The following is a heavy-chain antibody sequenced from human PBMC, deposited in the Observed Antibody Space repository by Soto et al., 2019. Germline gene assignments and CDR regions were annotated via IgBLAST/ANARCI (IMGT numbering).Heavy chain of an antibody. Sequence: GVSLRLSCAASGFTFANYGMHWVRQAPGKGLEWMALILHDGSAEYYADSVKGRFTISRDNSKSTLYLQMNSLSAEDTGVYYCARSRDGYSFYFYYGMDVWGQGTTVTVSS. CDR3: ARSRDGYSFYFYYGMDV. CDR2: ILHDGSAE. J-gene: IGHJ6*02. CDR1: GFTFANYG. D-gene: IGHD4-4*01. V-gene: IGHV3-30*03.